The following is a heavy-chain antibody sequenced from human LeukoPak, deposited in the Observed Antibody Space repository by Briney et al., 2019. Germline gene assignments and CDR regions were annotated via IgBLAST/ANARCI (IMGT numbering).Heavy chain of an antibody. V-gene: IGHV4-61*02. Sequence: SETLSLTCTVSGGSISSGSYYWSWIRQPAGKGLEWIGRIYTSGSTNYNPSLKSRATIAVDTSKNQFSLKLSSVTAADTAVYYCARDSRQWGTHFDYWGQGTLVTVSS. D-gene: IGHD6-19*01. J-gene: IGHJ4*02. CDR3: ARDSRQWGTHFDY. CDR2: IYTSGST. CDR1: GGSISSGSYY.